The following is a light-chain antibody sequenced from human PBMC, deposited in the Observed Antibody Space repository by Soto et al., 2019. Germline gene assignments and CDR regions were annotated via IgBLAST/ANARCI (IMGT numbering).Light chain of an antibody. CDR2: GTS. CDR1: QSVSSSY. CDR3: QQYTDSRT. Sequence: ILLTQSPGTLSLSPGERATLSCRASQSVSSSYLAWYQQKPGQAPRLLIYGTSSRATGIPDRFSGSGSGTDFTLTISRLEPEDFAVYYCQQYTDSRTFGQGTKVDIK. V-gene: IGKV3-20*01. J-gene: IGKJ1*01.